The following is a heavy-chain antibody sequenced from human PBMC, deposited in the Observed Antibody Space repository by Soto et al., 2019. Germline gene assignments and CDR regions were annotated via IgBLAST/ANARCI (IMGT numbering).Heavy chain of an antibody. D-gene: IGHD6-13*01. J-gene: IGHJ4*02. V-gene: IGHV4-59*01. CDR3: ARYRREAVAGYTLDN. CDR1: GGSISSNY. Sequence: SETLSLTCTVSGGSISSNYWTWIRQPPGKGLEWIGYVYNSGSTNYNSSLKSRVTISEDTSKSQFSLKVNSMTAADTAVYYCARYRREAVAGYTLDNWGQGILVTVSS. CDR2: VYNSGST.